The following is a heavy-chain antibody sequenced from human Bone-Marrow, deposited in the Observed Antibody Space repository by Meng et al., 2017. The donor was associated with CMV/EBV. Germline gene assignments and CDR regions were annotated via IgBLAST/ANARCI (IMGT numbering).Heavy chain of an antibody. Sequence: GSLRLSCTVSGGSISSSSYYWGWIRQPPGKGLEWIGSIYYSGSTYYNPSLKSRVTISVDTSKNQFSLKLSSVTAADTAVYYCARGDYGDDYWGQGTLVTVSS. V-gene: IGHV4-39*07. CDR3: ARGDYGDDY. J-gene: IGHJ4*02. D-gene: IGHD4-17*01. CDR2: IYYSGST. CDR1: GGSISSSSYY.